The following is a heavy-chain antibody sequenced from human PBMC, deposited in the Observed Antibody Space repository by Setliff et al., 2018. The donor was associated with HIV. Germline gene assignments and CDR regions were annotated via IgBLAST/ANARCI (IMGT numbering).Heavy chain of an antibody. CDR1: GFTFRTYW. Sequence: PGGSLRLSCGASGFTFRTYWMHWVRQVPGKGLVWVSHIPGDGSATSYADSVKGQFTISRDNARNHRYLEMSSLTHEYKAVYFCAKDSVWKGFTYTHGYLEQWGQGTVVTVSS. V-gene: IGHV3-74*01. D-gene: IGHD3-16*01. J-gene: IGHJ1*01. CDR3: AKDSVWKGFTYTHGYLEQ. CDR2: IPGDGSAT.